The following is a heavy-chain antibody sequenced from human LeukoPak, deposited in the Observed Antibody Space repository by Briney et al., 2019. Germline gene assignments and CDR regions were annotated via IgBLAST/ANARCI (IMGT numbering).Heavy chain of an antibody. CDR3: ARGSLADY. J-gene: IGHJ4*02. Sequence: GGSLRLSCAASGFTFSGFGMNWVRQIPGKGLEWVSYISSSSSEIYYADSVKGRFTISRDNAENTLYLQMNSLRAEDTSVYYCARGSLADYWGQGTLVTVSS. D-gene: IGHD1-1*01. V-gene: IGHV3-21*01. CDR2: ISSSSSEI. CDR1: GFTFSGFG.